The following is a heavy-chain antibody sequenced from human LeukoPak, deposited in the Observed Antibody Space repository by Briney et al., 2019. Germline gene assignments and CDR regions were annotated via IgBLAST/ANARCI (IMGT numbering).Heavy chain of an antibody. CDR1: GGTFSSYA. CDR2: IIPIFGTA. J-gene: IGHJ6*02. CDR3: AGEDLSGSYGDYYYGMDV. Sequence: SVKVSCKASGGTFSSYAISWVRRAPGQGLEWMGGIIPIFGTANYAQKFQGRVTITADESTSTAYMELSSLRSDDTAVYYCAGEDLSGSYGDYYYGMDVWGQGTTVTVSS. D-gene: IGHD1-26*01. V-gene: IGHV1-69*13.